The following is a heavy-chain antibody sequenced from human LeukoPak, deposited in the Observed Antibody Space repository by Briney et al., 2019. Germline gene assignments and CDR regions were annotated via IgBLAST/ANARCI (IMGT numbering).Heavy chain of an antibody. Sequence: SETLSLTCADYGGLFSGYYWNWIRQPPGKGLEGIGQINHSGTTNYNPSLKSRVTISVDTSKNQYFLKLWSLTDADTAVHYCATIEGSETDFRSGPKTYYYHYYMHVRGKGTTVTVSS. CDR3: ATIEGSETDFRSGPKTYYYHYYMHV. CDR1: GGLFSGYY. D-gene: IGHD3-3*01. V-gene: IGHV4-34*01. CDR2: INHSGTT. J-gene: IGHJ6*03.